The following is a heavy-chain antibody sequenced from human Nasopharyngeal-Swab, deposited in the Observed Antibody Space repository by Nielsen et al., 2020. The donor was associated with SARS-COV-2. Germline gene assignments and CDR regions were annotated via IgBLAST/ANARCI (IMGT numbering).Heavy chain of an antibody. CDR3: ARGGDSICWVVY. Sequence: SETLSLTCTVSSGTISSGCYYWGWNLHPPGQELEWMGSIYHSGSTYYNPSIKSRVTLSADTSKTQFSLRLSSVTAASTAVYYWARGGDSICWVVYWGQGTLVTVSS. CDR2: IYHSGST. D-gene: IGHD6-19*01. J-gene: IGHJ4*02. CDR1: SGTISSGCYY. V-gene: IGHV4-39*01.